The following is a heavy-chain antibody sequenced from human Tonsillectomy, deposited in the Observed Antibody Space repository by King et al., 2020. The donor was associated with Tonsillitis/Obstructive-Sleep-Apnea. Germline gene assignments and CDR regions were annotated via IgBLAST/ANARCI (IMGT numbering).Heavy chain of an antibody. CDR2: IYYSGST. D-gene: IGHD3-3*01. CDR1: GGSISSYY. V-gene: IGHV4-59*01. J-gene: IGHJ3*02. CDR3: ARGGTYYGFWSGGGVDAFDI. Sequence: VQLQESGPGLVKPSETLSLTCTVSGGSISSYYWSWIRQPPGKGLEWIGYIYYSGSTNYNPSLKSRVTISVDTSKNQFSLKLSSVTAADTAVYYCARGGTYYGFWSGGGVDAFDIWGQGTMVTVSS.